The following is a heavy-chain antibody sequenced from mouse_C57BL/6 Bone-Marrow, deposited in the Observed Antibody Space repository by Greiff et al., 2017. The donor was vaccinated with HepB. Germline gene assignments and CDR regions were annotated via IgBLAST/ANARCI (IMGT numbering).Heavy chain of an antibody. J-gene: IGHJ4*01. CDR3: TRGKLPEGAMDY. CDR1: GFTFSSYA. Sequence: EVKLVESGEGLVKPGGSLKLSCAASGFTFSSYAMSWVRQTPEKRLEWVAYISSGGDYIYYADTVKGRFTISRDNARNTLYLQMSSLKSEDTAMYYCTRGKLPEGAMDYWGQGTSFTVSS. CDR2: ISSGGDYI. D-gene: IGHD5-5*01. V-gene: IGHV5-9-1*02.